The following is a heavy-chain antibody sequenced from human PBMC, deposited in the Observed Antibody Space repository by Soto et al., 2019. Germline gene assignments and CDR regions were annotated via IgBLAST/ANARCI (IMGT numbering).Heavy chain of an antibody. CDR3: ARDEVSYYYYYMDV. D-gene: IGHD3-22*01. CDR2: INAGNGNT. V-gene: IGHV1-3*01. CDR1: GYTFTSYA. Sequence: ASVKVSCKASGYTFTSYAMHWVRQAPGQRLEWMGWINAGNGNTKYSQKFQGRVTITRDTSASTAYMELSSLRSEDTAVYYCARDEVSYYYYYMDVWGKGTTVTVSS. J-gene: IGHJ6*03.